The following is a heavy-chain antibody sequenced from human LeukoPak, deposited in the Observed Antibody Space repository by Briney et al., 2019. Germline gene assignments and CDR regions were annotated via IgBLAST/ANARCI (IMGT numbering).Heavy chain of an antibody. V-gene: IGHV4-39*01. D-gene: IGHD3-16*01. Sequence: SETLSLTGTGSGGSIRSRDYYWGWIRQPPVKGLEWIGNIYYLGRTYYNPSLKSRVTLSVDTSKNQFSLKLSSVTTADTAVYFCARRETGEAFDIWGQGKMVTVSS. J-gene: IGHJ3*02. CDR2: IYYLGRT. CDR1: GGSIRSRDYY. CDR3: ARRETGEAFDI.